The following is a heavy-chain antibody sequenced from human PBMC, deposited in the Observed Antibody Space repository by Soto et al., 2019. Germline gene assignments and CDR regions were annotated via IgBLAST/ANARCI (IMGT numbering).Heavy chain of an antibody. J-gene: IGHJ6*02. CDR2: IKSGGNT. Sequence: GGSLRLSCAASGFTVSTDWMYWVRQAPGKGLEWVSLIKSGGNTYYADSVEGRFTISRDNSKNTVFLQMNSLRAEDTAVFYCVSDNYYYGMDVWGQGTTVTVSS. CDR1: GFTVSTDW. CDR3: VSDNYYYGMDV. V-gene: IGHV3-66*01.